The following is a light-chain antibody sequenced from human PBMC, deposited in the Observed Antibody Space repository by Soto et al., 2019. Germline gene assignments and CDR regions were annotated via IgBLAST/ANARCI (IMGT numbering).Light chain of an antibody. J-gene: IGKJ4*01. CDR3: QQSYRTPLT. CDR1: QSISSY. Sequence: DIQMTQSPSSLSASVGDRVTITCRASQSISSYLNWYQQKPGKAPKLLIYAASSLQSGVPSRFSGSGSGTDFTLTISRLQPEDFATYYCQQSYRTPLTCGGGTKVEIK. V-gene: IGKV1-39*01. CDR2: AAS.